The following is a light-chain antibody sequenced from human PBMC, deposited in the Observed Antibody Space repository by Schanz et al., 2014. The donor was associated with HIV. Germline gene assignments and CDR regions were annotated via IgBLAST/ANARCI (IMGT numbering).Light chain of an antibody. CDR3: QQPNSYPLT. CDR2: DVS. V-gene: IGKV3-11*01. CDR1: QSVNTY. J-gene: IGKJ4*01. Sequence: EIVLTQSPATLSLSPGERATLSCRASQSVNTYLAWYQQKPGQAPRLLIYDVSNRATGIPARFSGSGSGTDFTLTISSLEPEDFATYYCQQPNSYPLTFGGGTKVEIK.